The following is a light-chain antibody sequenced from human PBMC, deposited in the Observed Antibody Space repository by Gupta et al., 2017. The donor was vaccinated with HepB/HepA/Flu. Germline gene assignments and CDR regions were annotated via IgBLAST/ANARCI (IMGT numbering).Light chain of an antibody. V-gene: IGKV3-11*01. Sequence: EIVLTQSPATLSLSPGEGATLACRASQSVRSYLAWYQQKVGQAPRLLIYDASNRATGIPARFCGSGSGTDVTLPISSLEPEDFAVYYCQQRSNWPLTFGQGTKVEIK. CDR3: QQRSNWPLT. CDR2: DAS. CDR1: QSVRSY. J-gene: IGKJ1*01.